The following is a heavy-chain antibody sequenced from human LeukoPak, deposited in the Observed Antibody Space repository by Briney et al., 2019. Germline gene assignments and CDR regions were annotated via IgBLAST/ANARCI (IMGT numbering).Heavy chain of an antibody. CDR2: IHYSGST. J-gene: IGHJ6*02. Sequence: TLSLTCTASGGSISSGTYYWSWIRQHPGKDLKWVGYIHYSGSTYYNPSLESRLTISVDTSKNQFSPKLSSVTAADTAVYYCARDLYGMDVWGQGTTVTVSS. CDR3: ARDLYGMDV. CDR1: GGSISSGTYY. V-gene: IGHV4-31*03.